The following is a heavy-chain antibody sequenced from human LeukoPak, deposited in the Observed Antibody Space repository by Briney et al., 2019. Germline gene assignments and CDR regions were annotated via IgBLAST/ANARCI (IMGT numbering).Heavy chain of an antibody. V-gene: IGHV3-74*01. CDR2: ICPDGTVT. J-gene: IGHJ4*02. CDR1: GFTFSTYC. Sequence: GPLRLSCAASGFTFSTYCMHWVRQAPGKGPMWVSRICPDGTVTNYADSVKARFIISRDNARNTVYLQMNSLRVEDTAVYYCVRDFRSADYWGQGTLVTVSS. CDR3: VRDFRSADY.